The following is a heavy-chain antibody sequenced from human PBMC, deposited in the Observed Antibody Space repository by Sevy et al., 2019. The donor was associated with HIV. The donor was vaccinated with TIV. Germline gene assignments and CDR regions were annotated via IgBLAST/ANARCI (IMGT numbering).Heavy chain of an antibody. CDR1: GYTFRSYG. CDR3: ARDKPQGVVVLPGAMWGGVDY. D-gene: IGHD2-2*01. Sequence: ASVKVSCRASGYTFRSYGISWVRQAPGQGLEWMGWISPYTGDTDFAQKVQGRVSMTSDTSTSTAYMELRSLRSADTAVYYCARDKPQGVVVLPGAMWGGVDYWGQGTLVTVSS. J-gene: IGHJ4*02. V-gene: IGHV1-18*01. CDR2: ISPYTGDT.